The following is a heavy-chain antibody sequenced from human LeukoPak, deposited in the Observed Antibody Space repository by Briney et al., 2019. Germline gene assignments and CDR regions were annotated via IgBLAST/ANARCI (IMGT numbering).Heavy chain of an antibody. CDR3: ARDVVDHGSGSYYYYYYMDV. J-gene: IGHJ6*03. CDR2: IYTSRST. V-gene: IGHV4-4*07. D-gene: IGHD3-10*01. Sequence: SETLSLTCTVSGYSISSGYYWSWIRQPAGKGLEWIGRIYTSRSTNYNPSLKSRVTMSVDTSKNQFSLKLSSVTAADTAVYYCARDVVDHGSGSYYYYYYMDVWGKGTTVTISS. CDR1: GYSISSGYY.